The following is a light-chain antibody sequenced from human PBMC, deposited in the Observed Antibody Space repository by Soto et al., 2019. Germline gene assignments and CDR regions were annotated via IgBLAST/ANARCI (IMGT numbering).Light chain of an antibody. V-gene: IGLV3-21*04. CDR1: DSGTKS. CDR3: HVWDVSSDNVL. CDR2: YNS. J-gene: IGLJ2*01. Sequence: SYELTQPPSVSVAPGETATITCGGYDSGTKSVHWYQQKPGQAPVLVIYYNSDRPSGIPERLSGSKAGNTATLTITTVEAGDEDDFYCHVWDVSSDNVLFGGGTQVTVL.